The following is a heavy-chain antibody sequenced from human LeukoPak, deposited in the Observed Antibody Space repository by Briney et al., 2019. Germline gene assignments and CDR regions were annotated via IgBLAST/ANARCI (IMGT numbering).Heavy chain of an antibody. V-gene: IGHV4-39*07. J-gene: IGHJ4*02. CDR3: ARSEQWLVPLDH. D-gene: IGHD6-19*01. CDR1: GGSISNTFYY. Sequence: SETLSLTCTVSGGSISNTFYYWGWIRQPPGKGLEWFGSIYYSGSTYYNPSLKSRVTISVDTSKNQFSLKLSSVTAADTAVYYCARSEQWLVPLDHWGQGTLVTVSS. CDR2: IYYSGST.